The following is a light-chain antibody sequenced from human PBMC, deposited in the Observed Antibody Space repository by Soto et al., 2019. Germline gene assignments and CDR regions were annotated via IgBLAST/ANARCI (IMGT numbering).Light chain of an antibody. CDR2: AAY. Sequence: AIQITQSPSSPSPSVWDRVTITCRASQGIRNDLNWYQQKPGKAPKLLIYAAYTLQSEVPSRFSGRGSGTDFTLTISSLQPEDFATYYCLQDYEYPWTFGRGTKVDIK. J-gene: IGKJ1*01. V-gene: IGKV1-6*01. CDR3: LQDYEYPWT. CDR1: QGIRND.